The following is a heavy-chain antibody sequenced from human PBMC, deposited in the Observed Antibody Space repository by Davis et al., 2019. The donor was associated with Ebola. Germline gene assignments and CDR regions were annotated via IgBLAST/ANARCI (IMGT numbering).Heavy chain of an antibody. Sequence: KVSCKGSGYSFISYWIGWVRQMPGKGLEWMGIIYPGDSDTRYSPSFQGQVTISADKSISTAYLQWSSLKASDTAMYYCARLGGIAVARDWFDPWGQGTLVTVSS. V-gene: IGHV5-51*01. CDR1: GYSFISYW. D-gene: IGHD6-19*01. CDR3: ARLGGIAVARDWFDP. J-gene: IGHJ5*02. CDR2: IYPGDSDT.